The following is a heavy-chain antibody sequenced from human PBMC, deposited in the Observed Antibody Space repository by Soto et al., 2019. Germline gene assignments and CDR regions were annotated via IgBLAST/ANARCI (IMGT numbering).Heavy chain of an antibody. CDR1: GGSISSNRYY. D-gene: IGHD3-10*01. CDR3: VDSYFHYYFAMDV. V-gene: IGHV4-39*01. J-gene: IGHJ6*02. Sequence: SETLSVTCTVSGGSISSNRYYWGWIRQRPGKGLEWIGSIYYSGNTYYNPTLKSRVTISVDTSKNQFSLRLTSVTAADTAVYFCVDSYFHYYFAMDVWGQGTTVTVS. CDR2: IYYSGNT.